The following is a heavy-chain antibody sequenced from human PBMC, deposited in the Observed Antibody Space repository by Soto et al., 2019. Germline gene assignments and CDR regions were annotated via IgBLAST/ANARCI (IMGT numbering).Heavy chain of an antibody. D-gene: IGHD6-13*01. CDR3: ARTIAAAGTDRYYYYYGMDV. J-gene: IGHJ6*02. Sequence: GESLKISCKGSGYTFTTYWISWVRQMPGKGLEWMGSIYPGDSDTRYSPSFQGQVIISADKSISTAYLQWSSLKASDTAMYYCARTIAAAGTDRYYYYYGMDVWGQGTTVTVSS. CDR1: GYTFTTYW. CDR2: IYPGDSDT. V-gene: IGHV5-51*01.